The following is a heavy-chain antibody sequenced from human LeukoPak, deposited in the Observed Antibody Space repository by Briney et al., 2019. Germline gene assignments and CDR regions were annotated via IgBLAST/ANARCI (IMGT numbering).Heavy chain of an antibody. D-gene: IGHD3-22*01. V-gene: IGHV4-31*03. CDR1: GGSISSGGYY. CDR3: ARGFIDYYNSSGYFDY. Sequence: SQTLSLTCTVSGGSISSGGYYWSWIRQHPGKGLEWIGYIYYSGSTYYNPSLKSRVTISVDTSKNQFSLKLSSVTAADTAVYYCARGFIDYYNSSGYFDYWGQGTLVTVSS. J-gene: IGHJ4*02. CDR2: IYYSGST.